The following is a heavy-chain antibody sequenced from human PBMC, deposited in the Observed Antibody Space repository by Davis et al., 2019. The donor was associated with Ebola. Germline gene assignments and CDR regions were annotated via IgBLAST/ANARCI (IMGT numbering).Heavy chain of an antibody. CDR2: IYSGGST. J-gene: IGHJ3*02. CDR3: AREGLGAIGSRAFDI. V-gene: IGHV3-66*01. D-gene: IGHD1-26*01. CDR1: GFTFSDYY. Sequence: GESLKISCAASGFTFSDYYMSWIRQAPGKGLEWVSVIYSGGSTYYADSVKGRFTISRDNSKTTLYLQMNSLRAEDTAVYYCAREGLGAIGSRAFDIWGQGTMVTVSS.